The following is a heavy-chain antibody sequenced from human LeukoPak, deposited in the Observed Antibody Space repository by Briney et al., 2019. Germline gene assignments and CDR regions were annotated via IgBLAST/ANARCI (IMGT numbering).Heavy chain of an antibody. V-gene: IGHV4-39*07. CDR1: GGSISSGGYY. D-gene: IGHD3-16*02. CDR2: INHSGST. J-gene: IGHJ6*02. CDR3: ARGPYPGMITFGGVIAPPYYYYGMDV. Sequence: SETLSLTCTVSGGSISSGGYYWSWIRQPPGKGLEWIGEINHSGSTNYNPSLKSRVTISVDTSKNQFSLKLSSVTAADTAVYYCARGPYPGMITFGGVIAPPYYYYGMDVWGQGTTVTVSS.